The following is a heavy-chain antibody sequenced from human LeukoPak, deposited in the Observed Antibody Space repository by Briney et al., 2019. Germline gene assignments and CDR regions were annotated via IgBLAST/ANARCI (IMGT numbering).Heavy chain of an antibody. D-gene: IGHD3-10*01. Sequence: GGSLRLSCAASGFTFRTYAMSWVRQAPGKGLEWVSTISNSGGDTYYADSVKSRFTISRDNSKNTLHVQMNSLRAEDAAIYYCVKSRGSGSYSFDCWGQGTLVTVSS. CDR3: VKSRGSGSYSFDC. CDR2: ISNSGGDT. J-gene: IGHJ4*02. V-gene: IGHV3-23*01. CDR1: GFTFRTYA.